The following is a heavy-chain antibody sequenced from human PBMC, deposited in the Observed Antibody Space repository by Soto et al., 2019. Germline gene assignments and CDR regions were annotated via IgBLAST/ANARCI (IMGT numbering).Heavy chain of an antibody. CDR2: ISSNGGTT. J-gene: IGHJ4*02. V-gene: IGHV3-64*01. CDR1: GFTFSSYD. Sequence: EVQLAESGGGMVQPGGSLRLSCVASGFTFSSYDMHWVRQAPGKGLEYVSSISSNGGTTYYGNSVKGRFTISRDNSKNTLYLKMGSLRDEDMAVYYCVRRLSWTYDYWGQGTLVTVSS. CDR3: VRRLSWTYDY. D-gene: IGHD5-12*01.